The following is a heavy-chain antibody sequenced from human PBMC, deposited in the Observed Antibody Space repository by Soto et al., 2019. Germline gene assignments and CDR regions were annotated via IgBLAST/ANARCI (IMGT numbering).Heavy chain of an antibody. V-gene: IGHV3-74*01. CDR1: GFTFSTYW. CDR3: ASATGSTHQFNY. D-gene: IGHD2-2*01. Sequence: EVQLVESGGGLVQPGGSLRLSCAATGFTFSTYWMHWVRQGPGKGLVWVSRISTDGSSTTYADSVKGRFTISRDNAKNRLYRKINSQRAVDTAVNYSASATGSTHQFNYWGRGSLVTLS. J-gene: IGHJ4*02. CDR2: ISTDGSST.